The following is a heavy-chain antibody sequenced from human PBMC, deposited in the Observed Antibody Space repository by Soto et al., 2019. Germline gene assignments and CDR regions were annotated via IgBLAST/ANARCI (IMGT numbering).Heavy chain of an antibody. Sequence: SGGGLIQPGGSLRLSCAASGFSVSGNYMSWVRQAPGKGLEWVSVIYSDGSTYYADSVKGRFTISRDNSKNTLYLQMNSLRAEDTAVYYCARDCSSTSCYTPHYGMDVWGQGTTVTVSS. CDR3: ARDCSSTSCYTPHYGMDV. V-gene: IGHV3-53*01. CDR2: IYSDGST. CDR1: GFSVSGNY. J-gene: IGHJ6*02. D-gene: IGHD2-2*02.